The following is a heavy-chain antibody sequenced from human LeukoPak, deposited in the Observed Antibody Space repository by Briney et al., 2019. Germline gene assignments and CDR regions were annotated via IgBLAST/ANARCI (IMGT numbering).Heavy chain of an antibody. CDR2: IYYSGDS. V-gene: IGHV4-39*01. Sequence: SETLSLTCTVSGGSISSGGYYWSWIRQTPGKGLEWIGSIYYSGDSYYNLSLKSRAAIFVDTSRDQFSLDLSYVTAADSALYYCVRHISANTGYFDSCGQGTLVTVAS. CDR1: GGSISSGGYY. J-gene: IGHJ4*02. CDR3: VRHISANTGYFDS.